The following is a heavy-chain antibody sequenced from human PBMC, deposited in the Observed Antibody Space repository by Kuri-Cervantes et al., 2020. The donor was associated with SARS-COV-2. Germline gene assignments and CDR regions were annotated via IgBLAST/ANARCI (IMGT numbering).Heavy chain of an antibody. CDR3: ARTGSSGWPGSRWFDP. D-gene: IGHD6-25*01. V-gene: IGHV4-4*07. CDR1: GGSISSYY. CDR2: IHVNGRT. Sequence: ESLKISCTVYGGSISSYYWSWIRQPAGKGLEWIGRIHVNGRTNYNPSLKSRVTMSVDASKNHFSLKLRSVTAADMAVYYCARTGSSGWPGSRWFDPWGQGTLVTVSS. J-gene: IGHJ5*02.